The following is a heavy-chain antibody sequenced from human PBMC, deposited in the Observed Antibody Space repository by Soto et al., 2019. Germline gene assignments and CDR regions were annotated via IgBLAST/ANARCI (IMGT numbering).Heavy chain of an antibody. V-gene: IGHV3-23*01. D-gene: IGHD5-12*01. CDR1: GFTFSTSA. J-gene: IGHJ6*03. Sequence: GGSLRLSCQASGFTFSTSAMSWVRQAPGKGLEWVSVISGSGDNTYYADAVKGPFTISRDIYRNRLFLQMNSLAAEDTARYYCVRYIRGPDYYMDVWGEGTTVTVSS. CDR3: VRYIRGPDYYMDV. CDR2: ISGSGDNT.